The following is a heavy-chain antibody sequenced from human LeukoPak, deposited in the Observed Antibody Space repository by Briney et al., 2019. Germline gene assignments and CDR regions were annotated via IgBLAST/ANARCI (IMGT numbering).Heavy chain of an antibody. V-gene: IGHV4-34*01. CDR1: GDSFNDYY. Sequence: SETLSLTCAVYGDSFNDYYWSWIRQPPGKGLEWIGEINHSGSTNYNPSLKSRVTISVDTSKNQFSLKLSSVTAADTAVYYCARGGTMIGGYYYMDVWGKGTTVTVSS. J-gene: IGHJ6*03. CDR3: ARGGTMIGGYYYMDV. CDR2: INHSGST. D-gene: IGHD3-22*01.